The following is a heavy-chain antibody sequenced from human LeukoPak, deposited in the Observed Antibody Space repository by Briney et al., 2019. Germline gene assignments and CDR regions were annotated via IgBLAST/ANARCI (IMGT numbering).Heavy chain of an antibody. Sequence: GGSLRLSCAASGFTFSSYWMSWVRQAPGKGLEWVANIKQDGSEKYYVDSVKGRFTISRDNAKSSLYLQMNSLRAEDTAVYYCARADDRRDCSSTSCYAGFWGQGTLVTVSS. CDR1: GFTFSSYW. D-gene: IGHD2-2*01. CDR2: IKQDGSEK. CDR3: ARADDRRDCSSTSCYAGF. J-gene: IGHJ4*02. V-gene: IGHV3-7*01.